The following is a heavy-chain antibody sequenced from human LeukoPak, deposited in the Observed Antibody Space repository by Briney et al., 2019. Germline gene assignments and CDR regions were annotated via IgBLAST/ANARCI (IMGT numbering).Heavy chain of an antibody. CDR2: TYYRFQWYS. Sequence: SQTLSLTCVVSGDSVSSNTAAWNWIRQSPSRGLEWLGRTYYRFQWYSDYAASVKSRVSFTSDPSKNQFSLKLSSVTAADTAVYYCARVRGAKWLRLDFRSLLRNYFDYWGQGTLVTVSS. CDR3: ARVRGAKWLRLDFRSLLRNYFDY. J-gene: IGHJ4*02. CDR1: GDSVSSNTAA. D-gene: IGHD5-12*01. V-gene: IGHV6-1*01.